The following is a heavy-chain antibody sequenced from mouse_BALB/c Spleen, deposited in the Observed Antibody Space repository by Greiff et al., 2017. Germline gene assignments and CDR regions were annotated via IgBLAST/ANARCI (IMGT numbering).Heavy chain of an antibody. CDR3: ARETTNYAMDY. V-gene: IGHV5-4*02. J-gene: IGHJ4*01. CDR2: ISDGGSYT. Sequence: EVKLMESGGGLVKPGGSLKLSCAASGFTFSDYYMYWVRQTPEKRLEWVATISDGGSYTYYPDSVKGRFTISRDNAKNNLYLQMSSLKSEDTAMYYCARETTNYAMDYWGQGTSVTVSS. D-gene: IGHD2-13*01. CDR1: GFTFSDYY.